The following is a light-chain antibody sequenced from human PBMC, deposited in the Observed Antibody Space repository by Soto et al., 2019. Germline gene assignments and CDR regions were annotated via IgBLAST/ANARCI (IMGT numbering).Light chain of an antibody. CDR1: ASNIGSNF. CDR2: TNS. Sequence: QSVLTQPPSASGPPGQRVTISCSGRASNIGSNFVSWYQVVPGTAPKLLIYTNSHRPSGLPDRFSGYRSVTSASLDISGPQSDDEADYFCATWDDNVKGPVFGGGTKLTVL. J-gene: IGLJ2*01. CDR3: ATWDDNVKGPV. V-gene: IGLV1-44*01.